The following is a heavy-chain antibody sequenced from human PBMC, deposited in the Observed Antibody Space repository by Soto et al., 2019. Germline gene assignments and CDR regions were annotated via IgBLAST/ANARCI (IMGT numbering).Heavy chain of an antibody. CDR1: GFTFSGSA. Sequence: GGSLRFSCAASGFTFSGSAMHWVRQASGKGLEWVGRIRSKANSYATAYAASVKGRFTISRDDSKNTAYLQMNSLNTEDTAVYYCTSLLRFLEWLLPPGERYAFDIWGQGTMVTVSS. D-gene: IGHD3-3*01. V-gene: IGHV3-73*01. J-gene: IGHJ3*02. CDR3: TSLLRFLEWLLPPGERYAFDI. CDR2: IRSKANSYAT.